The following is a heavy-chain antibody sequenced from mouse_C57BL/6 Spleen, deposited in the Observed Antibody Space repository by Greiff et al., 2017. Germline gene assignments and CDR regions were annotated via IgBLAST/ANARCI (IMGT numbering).Heavy chain of an antibody. D-gene: IGHD2-5*01. CDR1: GFTFSSYG. Sequence: EVKLMESGGDLVKPGGSLKLSCAASGFTFSSYGMSWVRQTPDKRLEWVATISSGGSYTYYPDSVKGRFTISRDNAKNTLYLQMSSLKSEDTAMYYCARHNSNYDAMDYWGQGTSVTVSS. J-gene: IGHJ4*01. CDR3: ARHNSNYDAMDY. V-gene: IGHV5-6*01. CDR2: ISSGGSYT.